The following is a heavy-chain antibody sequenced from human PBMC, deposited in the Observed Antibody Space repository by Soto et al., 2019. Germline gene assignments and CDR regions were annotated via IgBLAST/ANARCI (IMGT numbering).Heavy chain of an antibody. J-gene: IGHJ4*02. CDR3: ARVTYYGSGTFDY. V-gene: IGHV4-31*03. CDR1: GGSISSGGYY. Sequence: ENTSETLSLTCTVSGGSISSGGYYWSWIRQHPGKGLEWIGYIYYSGSTYYNPSLKSRVTISVDTSKNQFSLKLSSVTAADTAVYYCARVTYYGSGTFDYWGQGTLVTVSS. CDR2: IYYSGST. D-gene: IGHD3-10*01.